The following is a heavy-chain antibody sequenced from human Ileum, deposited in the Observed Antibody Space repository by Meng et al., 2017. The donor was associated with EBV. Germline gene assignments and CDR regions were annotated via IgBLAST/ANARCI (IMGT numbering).Heavy chain of an antibody. CDR3: ARELMYCSGGSCYPFDY. D-gene: IGHD2-15*01. Sequence: QRECQGWGHVMVKPWDTLSLTCTGSGGSISSSSYYWGWIRQPPGKGLEWIGSIYYSGSTYYNPSLKSRVTISVDTSKNQFSLKLSSVTAADTAVYYCARELMYCSGGSCYPFDYWGQGTLVTVSS. CDR2: IYYSGST. J-gene: IGHJ4*02. V-gene: IGHV4-39*07. CDR1: GGSISSSSYY.